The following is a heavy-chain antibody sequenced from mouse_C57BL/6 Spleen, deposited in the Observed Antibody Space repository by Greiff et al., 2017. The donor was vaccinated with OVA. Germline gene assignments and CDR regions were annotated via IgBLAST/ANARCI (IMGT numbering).Heavy chain of an antibody. CDR3: TRRRDEGDY. CDR2: IDPETGGT. CDR1: GYTFTDYE. J-gene: IGHJ2*01. Sequence: LVESGAELVRPGASVTLSCKASGYTFTDYEMHWVKQTPVHGLEWIGAIDPETGGTAYNQKFKGKAILTADKSSSTAYMELRSLTSEDSAVYYCTRRRDEGDYWGQGTTLTVSS. D-gene: IGHD3-3*01. V-gene: IGHV1-15*01.